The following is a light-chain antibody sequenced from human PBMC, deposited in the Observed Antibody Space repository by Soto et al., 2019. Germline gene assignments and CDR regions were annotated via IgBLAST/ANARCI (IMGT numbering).Light chain of an antibody. CDR3: QQYGSSALT. V-gene: IGKV3-20*01. J-gene: IGKJ4*01. Sequence: EIVLTQSPGTLSLSPGERATLSCRASQSVSSSYLAWYQQKPGQAPRLLIYGASSRATGIPDRFSGSGSGTEFSLTLSRLEPEDFAVYYCQQYGSSALTFGGGTKVEIK. CDR1: QSVSSSY. CDR2: GAS.